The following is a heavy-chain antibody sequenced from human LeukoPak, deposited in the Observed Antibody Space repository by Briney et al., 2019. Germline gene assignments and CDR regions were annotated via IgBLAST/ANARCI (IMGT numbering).Heavy chain of an antibody. Sequence: PGGSLRLSCAASGFTFDDYAMHWVRQAPGKGLEWVSGITWNSDSIDYADSVKGRFTISRDNAKNSLYLQMNSLRAEDTAVYYCARVGGAKPSDSGVWGQGTLVTVSS. CDR1: GFTFDDYA. V-gene: IGHV3-9*01. CDR3: ARVGGAKPSDSGV. J-gene: IGHJ4*02. CDR2: ITWNSDSI. D-gene: IGHD3-16*01.